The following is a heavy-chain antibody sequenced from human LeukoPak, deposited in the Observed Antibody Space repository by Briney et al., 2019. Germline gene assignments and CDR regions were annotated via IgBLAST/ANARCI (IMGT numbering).Heavy chain of an antibody. CDR1: GYTFTSYG. CDR3: ARESHETREDY. J-gene: IGHJ4*02. D-gene: IGHD1-1*01. Sequence: ASVTVSCKASGYTFTSYGISWVRQAPGQGLEWMGWISANNGDTDYPPKLQDRVTMTTDTYTSTAYMELRSLRSDDTAMYYCARESHETREDYWGQGTLVTVSS. CDR2: ISANNGDT. V-gene: IGHV1-18*01.